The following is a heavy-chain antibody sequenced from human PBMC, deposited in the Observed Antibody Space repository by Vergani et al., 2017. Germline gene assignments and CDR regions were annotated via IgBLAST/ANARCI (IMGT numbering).Heavy chain of an antibody. J-gene: IGHJ4*02. D-gene: IGHD3-22*01. CDR2: ISGSGDST. CDR1: GFTFSDYA. CDR3: AKDHAGAYYYETSGPFDY. V-gene: IGHV3-23*04. Sequence: VQLVESGGGLVKPGGSLRLSCAASGFTFSDYAMSWVRQAPGKGLEWVSAISGSGDSTYYADSVKGRFTISRDNSKDTLYLQMNSLRAEDTAVYYCAKDHAGAYYYETSGPFDYWGQGTLVTISS.